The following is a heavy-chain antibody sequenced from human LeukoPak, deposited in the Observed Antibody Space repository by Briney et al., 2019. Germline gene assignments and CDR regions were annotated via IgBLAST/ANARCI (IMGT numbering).Heavy chain of an antibody. CDR1: GFTFSNAW. CDR2: IRSKAFGGTT. D-gene: IGHD3-10*01. J-gene: IGHJ3*02. V-gene: IGHV3-49*04. Sequence: GGSLRLSCAASGFTFSNAWMSWVRQAPGKGLEWLGFIRSKAFGGTTEYAASVKGRFSISRDDSKSIAYLQMNSLTTEDTAVYYCTRAMVRGLYAFDIWGQGTMVTVSS. CDR3: TRAMVRGLYAFDI.